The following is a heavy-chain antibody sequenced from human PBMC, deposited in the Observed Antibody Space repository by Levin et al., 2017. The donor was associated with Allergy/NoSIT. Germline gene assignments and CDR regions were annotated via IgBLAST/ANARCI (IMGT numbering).Heavy chain of an antibody. V-gene: IGHV4-59*01. Sequence: SETLSLTCTVSGGSISSYYWSWIRQPPGKGLEWIGYIYYSGSTNYNPSLKSRVTISVDTSKNQFSLKLSSVTAADTAVYYCARDGYDILTGYADDAFDIWGQGTMVTVSS. CDR2: IYYSGST. CDR1: GGSISSYY. J-gene: IGHJ3*02. CDR3: ARDGYDILTGYADDAFDI. D-gene: IGHD3-9*01.